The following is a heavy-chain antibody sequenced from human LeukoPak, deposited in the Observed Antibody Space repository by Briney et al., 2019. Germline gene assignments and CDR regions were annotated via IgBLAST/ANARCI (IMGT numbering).Heavy chain of an antibody. CDR1: GFTVSSNY. CDR3: ARDHQWVGQLLFAFDI. Sequence: PGGSLRLSCAASGFTVSSNYMSWVRQAPGKGLEWVSVIYSGGSTYYADSVKGRFTISRDNSKNTLYLQMNSLRAEDTAVYYCARDHQWVGQLLFAFDIWGQGTTVTVSS. CDR2: IYSGGST. J-gene: IGHJ3*02. D-gene: IGHD3-10*01. V-gene: IGHV3-66*01.